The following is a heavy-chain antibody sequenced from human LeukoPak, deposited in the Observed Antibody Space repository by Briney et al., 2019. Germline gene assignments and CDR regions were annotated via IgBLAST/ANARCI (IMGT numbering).Heavy chain of an antibody. V-gene: IGHV3-30-3*01. CDR2: ISYDGSNK. J-gene: IGHJ5*02. D-gene: IGHD3-9*01. CDR1: GFTFSNYG. CDR3: AGSYYDILIGLGGFDP. Sequence: GGSLRLSCAASGFTFSNYGMHWVRQAPGKGLEWVAVISYDGSNKYYADSVKGRFTISRDNSKNTLYLQMNSLRAEDTAVYYCAGSYYDILIGLGGFDPWGQGTLVTVSS.